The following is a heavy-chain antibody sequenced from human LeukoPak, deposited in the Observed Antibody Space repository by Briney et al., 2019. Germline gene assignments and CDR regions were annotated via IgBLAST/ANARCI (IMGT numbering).Heavy chain of an antibody. CDR1: GYTFTGYY. J-gene: IGHJ4*02. CDR3: AWTLAYCAISGCYFKY. Sequence: ASVKVSCKASGYTFTGYYMHWVRQAPGQGLEWMGWINPNSGGTNYAQKFQGRVTMTRDTSISTAYMELSRLRSDDTAVYYCAWTLAYCAISGCYFKYWGQGTLVTVSS. CDR2: INPNSGGT. D-gene: IGHD6-19*01. V-gene: IGHV1-2*02.